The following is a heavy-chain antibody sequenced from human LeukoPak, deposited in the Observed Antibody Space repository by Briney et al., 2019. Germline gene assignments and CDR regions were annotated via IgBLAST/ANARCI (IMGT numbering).Heavy chain of an antibody. CDR1: GGSISSYY. J-gene: IGHJ4*02. D-gene: IGHD3-10*01. V-gene: IGHV4-59*01. CDR2: IYYSGST. Sequence: SETLSLTCTVSGGSISSYYWSWIRQPPGKGLEWIGYIYYSGSTNYNPSLKSRVTISVDTSKNQFSLKLSSVTAADTAVYYCARDRLYGSGSPFGYWGQGTLVTVSS. CDR3: ARDRLYGSGSPFGY.